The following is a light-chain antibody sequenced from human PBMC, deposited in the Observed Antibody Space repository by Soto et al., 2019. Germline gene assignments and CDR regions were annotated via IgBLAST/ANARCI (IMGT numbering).Light chain of an antibody. V-gene: IGLV2-14*01. Sequence: QSALTQPASVSRSPGQSITISCTGTISDVGTYNYVSWYQQHPGKAPKLMIYEVSNRPSGVSNRFSGSKSGNTASLTISGLQAEDEADYYCSSYTNNNTPVFGTGTKVTVL. CDR2: EVS. CDR1: ISDVGTYNY. CDR3: SSYTNNNTPV. J-gene: IGLJ1*01.